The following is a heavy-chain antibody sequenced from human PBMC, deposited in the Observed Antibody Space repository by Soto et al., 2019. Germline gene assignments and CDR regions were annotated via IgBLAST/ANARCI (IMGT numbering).Heavy chain of an antibody. CDR3: ASSYDFWSGQRYGMDV. CDR2: ISSSGITI. Sequence: GGSLRLSCAASGFTFSSYEMNWVRQAPGKGLEWVSYISSSGITIYYADSVKGRFTISRDNAKNSLYLQMNSLRAEDTAVYYCASSYDFWSGQRYGMDVWGQGTTVTVYS. J-gene: IGHJ6*02. CDR1: GFTFSSYE. V-gene: IGHV3-48*03. D-gene: IGHD3-3*01.